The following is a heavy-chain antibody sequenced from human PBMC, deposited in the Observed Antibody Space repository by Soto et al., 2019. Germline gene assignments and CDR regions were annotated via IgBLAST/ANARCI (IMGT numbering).Heavy chain of an antibody. D-gene: IGHD6-19*01. CDR1: GFTFDDYA. J-gene: IGHJ4*02. CDR2: ISWNSGSI. CDR3: AKDSSDVDYYFDY. V-gene: IGHV3-9*01. Sequence: EVQLVESGGGLVQPGRSLRLSCAASGFTFDDYAMHWVRQAPGKGLEWVSGISWNSGSIGYADSVKGRVTISRDNAKNSLYLQMISVRAEDTALYYCAKDSSDVDYYFDYWGQGTLVTVSS.